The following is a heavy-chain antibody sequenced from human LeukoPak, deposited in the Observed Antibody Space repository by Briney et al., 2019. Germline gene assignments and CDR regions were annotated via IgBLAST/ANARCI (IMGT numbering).Heavy chain of an antibody. Sequence: SGGSLRLSCAASGFTFSSYGMSWVRQAPGKGLEWVSAISGSGGSTYYADSVKGRFTISRDNSKNTLYLQMNSLRAEDTAVYYCAKDFASMVDYYFDYWGQGTLVTVSS. V-gene: IGHV3-23*01. CDR2: ISGSGGST. D-gene: IGHD4/OR15-4a*01. J-gene: IGHJ4*02. CDR3: AKDFASMVDYYFDY. CDR1: GFTFSSYG.